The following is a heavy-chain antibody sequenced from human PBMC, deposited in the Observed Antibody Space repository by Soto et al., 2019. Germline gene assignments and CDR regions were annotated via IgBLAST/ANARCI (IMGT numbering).Heavy chain of an antibody. J-gene: IGHJ4*02. D-gene: IGHD3-16*02. V-gene: IGHV3-33*01. CDR3: ARDTHYDYIWGSYRYTDPFDY. CDR2: IWYDGSNK. Sequence: PGGSLRLSCAASGFTFSSYGMHWVRQAPGKGLEWVAVIWYDGSNKYYADSVKGRFTISRDNSKNTLYLQMNSLRAEDAAVYYCARDTHYDYIWGSYRYTDPFDYWGQGTLVTVSS. CDR1: GFTFSSYG.